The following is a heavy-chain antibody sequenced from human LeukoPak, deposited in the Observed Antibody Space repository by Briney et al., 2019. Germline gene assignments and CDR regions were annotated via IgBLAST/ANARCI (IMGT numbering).Heavy chain of an antibody. CDR2: IRYDGSYK. CDR3: ARAAAGPDLSAGDYDNWFDP. CDR1: GFTFSSYG. J-gene: IGHJ5*02. V-gene: IGHV3-30*02. D-gene: IGHD6-13*01. Sequence: GGSLRLSCAASGFTFSSYGIHWVRQAPGKGLEWVAFIRYDGSYKYYADSVKGRFTISRDNSKNTLYLQMNSLRAEDTAVYYCARAAAGPDLSAGDYDNWFDPWGQGTLVTVSS.